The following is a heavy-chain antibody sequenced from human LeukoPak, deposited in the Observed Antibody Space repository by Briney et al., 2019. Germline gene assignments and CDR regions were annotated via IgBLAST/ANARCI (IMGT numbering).Heavy chain of an antibody. D-gene: IGHD2-15*01. CDR1: GGSISSSSYY. CDR3: ARQDCSGVGCYIWNWFDP. J-gene: IGHJ5*02. Sequence: SETLSLTCTVSGGSISSSSYYWGWIRQPPGKGLKWIGSSYYRGSTYYSPSLESRVTISVDTSKNHFSLRLSSVTAADTAVYYCARQDCSGVGCYIWNWFDPWGQGTLVTVSS. V-gene: IGHV4-39*01. CDR2: SYYRGST.